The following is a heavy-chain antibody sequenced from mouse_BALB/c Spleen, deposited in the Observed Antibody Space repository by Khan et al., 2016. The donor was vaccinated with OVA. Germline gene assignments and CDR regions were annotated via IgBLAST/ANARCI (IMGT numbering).Heavy chain of an antibody. J-gene: IGHJ2*01. V-gene: IGHV1-7*01. CDR3: TRDRIDY. CDR2: INPTSGYT. CDR1: GYTFTTYW. Sequence: VELVESGAELAKPGASVKMSCKASGYTFTTYWMHWVKQRPGQGLEWIGYINPTSGYTDYTEKFKDRATLSADKSSSTAYMQLSSLTSEDSAVYYCTRDRIDYWGQGTTLTVSS.